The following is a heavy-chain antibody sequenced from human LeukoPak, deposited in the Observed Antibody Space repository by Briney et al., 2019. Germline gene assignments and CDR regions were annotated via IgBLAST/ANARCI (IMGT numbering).Heavy chain of an antibody. V-gene: IGHV3-30*04. CDR3: AREGYTSSWLYYYYYMDV. D-gene: IGHD6-13*01. Sequence: GGSLRLSCAASGFTFSSYGLHWVRQAPGKGLEWVAVISYDGRNKYYADSVRGRFTISRDNSKNGLYLQMNSLRPEDTAIYYCAREGYTSSWLYYYYYMDVWGKGTTVTISS. J-gene: IGHJ6*03. CDR2: ISYDGRNK. CDR1: GFTFSSYG.